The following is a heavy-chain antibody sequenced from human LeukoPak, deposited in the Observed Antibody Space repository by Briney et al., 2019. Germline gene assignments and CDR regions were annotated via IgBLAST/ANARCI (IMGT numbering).Heavy chain of an antibody. CDR1: GGSISSYY. CDR3: ARLLMTTVTRGRFDY. CDR2: RDYNGNT. V-gene: IGHV4-59*08. J-gene: IGHJ4*02. Sequence: PSETLSLTCSVSGGSISSYYWSWIRQPPGKGLEWIGYRDYNGNTNYNSSLKSRVTISVDTSKNQFSLKLTSVTAADTAVYYCARLLMTTVTRGRFDYWGQGTLVTVSS. D-gene: IGHD4-17*01.